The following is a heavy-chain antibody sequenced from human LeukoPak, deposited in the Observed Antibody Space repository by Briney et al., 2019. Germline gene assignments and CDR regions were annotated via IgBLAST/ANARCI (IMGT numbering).Heavy chain of an antibody. D-gene: IGHD6-19*01. CDR1: GFSFSSYE. V-gene: IGHV3-48*03. J-gene: IGHJ4*02. Sequence: GGSLRLSCAASGFSFSSYEMNWVRQAPEKGLEWVSYISSSGSTIYYADSVKGRFTISRDNAKNSLYLQMNGLRAEDTAVYYCARAIAVAPGFWGQGTLVTVSS. CDR3: ARAIAVAPGF. CDR2: ISSSGSTI.